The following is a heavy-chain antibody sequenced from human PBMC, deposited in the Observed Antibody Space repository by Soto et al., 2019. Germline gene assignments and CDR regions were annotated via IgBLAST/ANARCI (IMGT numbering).Heavy chain of an antibody. J-gene: IGHJ6*02. V-gene: IGHV4-39*01. CDR2: IYYSGNT. D-gene: IGHD2-2*01. CDR1: GGSISSSYHY. Sequence: QLQLQESGPGLVKPSETLSLTCTVSGGSISSSYHYWAWIRQSPGKGLEWIGNIYYSGNTYYNPSLKSRVTISVDTSKSQFSLKLSSVTAADTAVYYCARQGCSSTTCHFYYYYYGMDVWGQGTTVTVSS. CDR3: ARQGCSSTTCHFYYYYYGMDV.